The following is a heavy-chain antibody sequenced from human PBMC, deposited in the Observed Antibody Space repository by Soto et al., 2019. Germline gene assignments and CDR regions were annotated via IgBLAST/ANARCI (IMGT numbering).Heavy chain of an antibody. D-gene: IGHD2-2*01. Sequence: PGGSLRLSCAGSGFISSSYAMSWVRQAPGKGLEWVSGVSGSGGYTSYADSVKGRFTISRDNSKNTLYLEMNSLRAEDTAIYYCAKDAIMVSSTFNYFHFSGQGTLVTVSS. CDR1: GFISSSYA. CDR3: AKDAIMVSSTFNYFHF. J-gene: IGHJ4*02. CDR2: VSGSGGYT. V-gene: IGHV3-23*01.